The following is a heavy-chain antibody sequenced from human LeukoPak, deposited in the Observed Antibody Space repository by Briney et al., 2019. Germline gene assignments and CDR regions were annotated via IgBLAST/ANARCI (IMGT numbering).Heavy chain of an antibody. CDR1: GGTFSSYA. CDR3: ARCQFPSRTSTYSSSWYHVQHWFDP. D-gene: IGHD6-13*01. V-gene: IGHV1-69*05. CDR2: IIPIFGTA. Sequence: SVKVSCKASGGTFSSYAISWVRQAPGQGLEWMGGIIPIFGTANYAQKFQGRVTMTRDTSTSTVYMELSSLRSEDTAVYYCARCQFPSRTSTYSSSWYHVQHWFDPWGQGTLVTVSS. J-gene: IGHJ5*02.